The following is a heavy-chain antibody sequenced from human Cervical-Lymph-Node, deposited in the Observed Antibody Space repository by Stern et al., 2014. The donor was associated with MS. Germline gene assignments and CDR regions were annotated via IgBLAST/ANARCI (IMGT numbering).Heavy chain of an antibody. V-gene: IGHV5-51*01. Sequence: EVQLVQSGAEVKKPGESLKISCKGSGYSFTSYRIGWVRQMPGKGLEWMGLIYPGDSDTTSSPSFQGQASISIDKFLSTRDLQWSSLKASDTAIYYCAREAGVWGQGTLVTVSS. J-gene: IGHJ4*02. CDR2: IYPGDSDT. CDR1: GYSFTSYR. D-gene: IGHD1-14*01. CDR3: AREAGV.